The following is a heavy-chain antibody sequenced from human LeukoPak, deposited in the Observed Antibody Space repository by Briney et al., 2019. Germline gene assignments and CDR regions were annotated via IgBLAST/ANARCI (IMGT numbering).Heavy chain of an antibody. D-gene: IGHD2-2*01. V-gene: IGHV3-33*01. Sequence: GGSLRLSCAASGFTFSSYGMHWVRQAPGKGLEWVAVIRYDGSNKYYADSVKGRFTISRDNSKNTLYLQMNSLRAEDTAVYYCARDQDCSSTSCYPWFDPWGQGTLVTVSS. CDR2: IRYDGSNK. CDR3: ARDQDCSSTSCYPWFDP. J-gene: IGHJ5*02. CDR1: GFTFSSYG.